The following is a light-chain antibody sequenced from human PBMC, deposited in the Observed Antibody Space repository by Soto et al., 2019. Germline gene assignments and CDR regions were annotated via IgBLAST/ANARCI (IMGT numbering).Light chain of an antibody. CDR1: SGTIASNY. CDR2: DNK. J-gene: IGLJ3*02. V-gene: IGLV6-57*03. CDR3: QSYDSSNRRWV. Sequence: NFMLTQPHSVSESPGKTVTISCTRSSGTIASNYVQWCQQLPGSAPTTVIFDNKERPSGVPDRFSGSIDSSSNSASLTISGLKTEHEADYYCQSYDSSNRRWVFGGGTQLTVL.